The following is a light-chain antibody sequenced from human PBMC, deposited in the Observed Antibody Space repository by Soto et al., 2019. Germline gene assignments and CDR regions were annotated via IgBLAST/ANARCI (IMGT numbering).Light chain of an antibody. V-gene: IGLV2-8*01. J-gene: IGLJ1*01. CDR1: SSDVGGYNY. CDR2: EVT. CDR3: SSYAGSNIYV. Sequence: QSALTQPPSASGSPGQSVTISCTGTSSDVGGYNYVSWYQHHPGKAPKVLIYEVTKRPSGVPDRFSGSKSGNTASLTVSGLQAEDEADYYCSSYAGSNIYVFGTGTKLTVL.